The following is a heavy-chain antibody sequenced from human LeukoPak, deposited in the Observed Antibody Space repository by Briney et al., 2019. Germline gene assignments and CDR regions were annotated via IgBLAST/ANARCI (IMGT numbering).Heavy chain of an antibody. J-gene: IGHJ3*02. Sequence: PSETLSLTCSVSGGSVSSGNYYWSWIRQPPGKGLEWIGYIYYSGSTNYNPSLKSRVTISVDTSKNQFSLKLSSVTAADTAVYYCARMSTQGAFDIWGQGTMVTVSS. CDR3: ARMSTQGAFDI. V-gene: IGHV4-61*01. CDR1: GGSVSSGNYY. CDR2: IYYSGST.